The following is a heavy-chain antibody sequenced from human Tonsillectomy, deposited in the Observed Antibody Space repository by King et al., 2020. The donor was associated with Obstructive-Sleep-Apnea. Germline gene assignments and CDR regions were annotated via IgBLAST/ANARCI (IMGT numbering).Heavy chain of an antibody. Sequence: VQLVESGGGVVQPGRSLRLSFAASGFTFSSYGMHWVRQAPGKGLEWVAFIRYDGSNKYYADSAKGRFTISRDNSKNTLYLQMNSLRAEDTAVYYCAKGGGARDYVWGTNDYWGQGTLVTVSS. CDR1: GFTFSSYG. J-gene: IGHJ4*02. CDR2: IRYDGSNK. V-gene: IGHV3-30*02. D-gene: IGHD3-16*01. CDR3: AKGGGARDYVWGTNDY.